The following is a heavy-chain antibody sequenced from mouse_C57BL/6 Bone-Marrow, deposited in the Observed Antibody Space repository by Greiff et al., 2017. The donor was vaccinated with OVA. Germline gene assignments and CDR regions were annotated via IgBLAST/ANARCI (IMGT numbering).Heavy chain of an antibody. CDR3: TRGDYYGSSYGYFDV. J-gene: IGHJ1*03. CDR2: IYPGNSDT. V-gene: IGHV1-5*01. CDR1: GYTFTSYW. D-gene: IGHD1-1*01. Sequence: VQLQQSGTVLARPGASVKMSCKTSGYTFTSYWMHWVKQRPGQGLEWIGAIYPGNSDTSYNQKFKGKAKLTAVTSACTAYMELSSLTNEDSAVYYYTRGDYYGSSYGYFDVWGTGTTVTVSS.